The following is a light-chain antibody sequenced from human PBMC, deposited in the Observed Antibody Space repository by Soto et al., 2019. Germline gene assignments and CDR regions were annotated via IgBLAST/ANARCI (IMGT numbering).Light chain of an antibody. V-gene: IGKV3-15*01. CDR2: GAS. J-gene: IGKJ3*01. CDR3: QQYDNLPLT. Sequence: EIVMTQSPATLSVSPGERATLSCRASQSVSSDLAWYQQKPGQGPRLLIYGASSRATGVPARFSGSGSGTEFTLTINSLQSEDFAVYFCQQYDNLPLTCGPGTKVDIK. CDR1: QSVSSD.